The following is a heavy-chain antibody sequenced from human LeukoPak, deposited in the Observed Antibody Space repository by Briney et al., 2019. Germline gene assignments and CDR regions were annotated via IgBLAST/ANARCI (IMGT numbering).Heavy chain of an antibody. CDR2: IYYSGRT. D-gene: IGHD4-17*01. Sequence: PSETLSLTCTVSGGSISSYYWSWIRQPPGKGLEWIGYIYYSGRTNYNPSLKSRVTISVDTSKNQFSLKLSSVTAADTAVYYCARAEGEYGDYNYYYYYGMDVWGQGTTVTVSS. J-gene: IGHJ6*02. CDR3: ARAEGEYGDYNYYYYYGMDV. CDR1: GGSISSYY. V-gene: IGHV4-59*01.